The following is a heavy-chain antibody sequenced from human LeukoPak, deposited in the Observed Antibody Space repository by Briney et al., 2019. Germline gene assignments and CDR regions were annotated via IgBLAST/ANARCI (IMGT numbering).Heavy chain of an antibody. Sequence: GGSLRLSCAASGFTPGDHAMTWVRQAPGKGLEWVAFIRSNAYRGTTEYAPSVKGRFSISRDDSKNGVYLQMNGLKREDTAVYYWSRGPIQLLMHHGRDVWGQGTTVTVSS. V-gene: IGHV3-49*04. CDR1: GFTPGDHA. CDR2: IRSNAYRGTT. CDR3: SRGPIQLLMHHGRDV. D-gene: IGHD5-24*01. J-gene: IGHJ6*02.